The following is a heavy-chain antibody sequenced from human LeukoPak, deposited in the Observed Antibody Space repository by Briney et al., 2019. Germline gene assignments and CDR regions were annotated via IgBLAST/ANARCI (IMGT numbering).Heavy chain of an antibody. J-gene: IGHJ3*02. CDR1: GYSFTSYW. Sequence: PGESLKISCKGSGYSFTSYWIGWVRQMPGKGLEWMGIIYPGDSDTRYSPSFQGQVTISADKSISTAYLQWSNLKASDTAMYYCARRDYYDSSGYYYVDAFDIWGQGKMVSVSS. CDR2: IYPGDSDT. D-gene: IGHD3-22*01. V-gene: IGHV5-51*01. CDR3: ARRDYYDSSGYYYVDAFDI.